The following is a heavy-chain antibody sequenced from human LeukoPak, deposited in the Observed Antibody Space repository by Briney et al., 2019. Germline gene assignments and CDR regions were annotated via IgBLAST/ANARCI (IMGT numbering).Heavy chain of an antibody. CDR1: GFTFKSYG. V-gene: IGHV3-33*08. J-gene: IGHJ4*02. Sequence: RTGRSLRLSCVASGFTFKSYGMHWVRQAPGKGLERVAIIWYDGSNKYYADFVKGRFTTSRDNSKNTLYLQMNSLRADDTAVYYCARVSGYSGTWYVDYWGQGTLVTVSS. CDR3: ARVSGYSGTWYVDY. CDR2: IWYDGSNK. D-gene: IGHD6-13*01.